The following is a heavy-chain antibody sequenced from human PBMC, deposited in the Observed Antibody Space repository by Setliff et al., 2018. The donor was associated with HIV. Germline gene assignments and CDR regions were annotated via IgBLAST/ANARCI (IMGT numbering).Heavy chain of an antibody. CDR1: GYTFTSNG. J-gene: IGHJ4*02. V-gene: IGHV1-18*01. CDR3: ARESRDIVATSPLDY. CDR2: ISAYNGNR. Sequence: ASVKVSCKASGYTFTSNGISWVRQAPGQGLEWMGWISAYNGNRNYAQKFQGRVTMTRDTSISTAYMELSRLISDDTAVYYCARESRDIVATSPLDYWGQGTLVTVSS. D-gene: IGHD5-12*01.